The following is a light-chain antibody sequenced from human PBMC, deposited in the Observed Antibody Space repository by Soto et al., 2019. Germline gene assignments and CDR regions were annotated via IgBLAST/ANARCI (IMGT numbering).Light chain of an antibody. CDR2: DVN. V-gene: IGLV2-14*01. J-gene: IGLJ1*01. CDR1: SSDDALYRY. Sequence: QSALTQAASVSGSPGQSITISCTGTSSDDALYRYVSWFQQHPGKAPKLLIYDVNKRPSGSPTRFSGSRSGKTASLTISGLQAEDEADYYCNGYTGANTYAFGTGTKVTV. CDR3: NGYTGANTYA.